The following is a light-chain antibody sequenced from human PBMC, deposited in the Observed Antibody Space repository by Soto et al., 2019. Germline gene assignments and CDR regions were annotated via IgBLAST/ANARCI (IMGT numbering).Light chain of an antibody. CDR1: QSVSSSY. Sequence: EIVLTQSPGTLSLSPGERATLSCRAIQSVSSSYLAWYQQKPGQAPRLLIYGASSRATGIPDRFSGSGSGTDFTLSISRLEPEDFAVYYCQHYGDSAPFTFGPGTKVDIK. CDR2: GAS. V-gene: IGKV3-20*01. CDR3: QHYGDSAPFT. J-gene: IGKJ3*01.